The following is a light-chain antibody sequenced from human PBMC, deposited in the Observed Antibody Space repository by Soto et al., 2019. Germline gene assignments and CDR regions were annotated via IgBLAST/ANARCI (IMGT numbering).Light chain of an antibody. Sequence: DIQMTPSPSSLSAYVGDRVTITCRASQTISNFLNWYQQKPGKAPNLLIYAASGLQSGVPSRFSASGSGTDFTLNITSLQPEDFATYFCQQSFSTPRTFGQGTKVDIK. CDR1: QTISNF. CDR3: QQSFSTPRT. CDR2: AAS. J-gene: IGKJ1*01. V-gene: IGKV1-39*01.